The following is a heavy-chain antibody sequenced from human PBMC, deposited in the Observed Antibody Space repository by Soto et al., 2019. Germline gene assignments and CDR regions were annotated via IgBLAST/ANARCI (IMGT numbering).Heavy chain of an antibody. V-gene: IGHV3-13*01. J-gene: IGHJ5*02. Sequence: SLRLSCGASXFIFSNFDMHWVRQTTEKGLEWVSGIGFAGDTNYSGSVKGRFTISRENAKNSLFLQMNSLRVGDTAVYYCVRGLPGGFDPWGQGTLVTVSS. CDR3: VRGLPGGFDP. CDR1: XFIFSNFD. D-gene: IGHD3-10*01. CDR2: IGFAGDT.